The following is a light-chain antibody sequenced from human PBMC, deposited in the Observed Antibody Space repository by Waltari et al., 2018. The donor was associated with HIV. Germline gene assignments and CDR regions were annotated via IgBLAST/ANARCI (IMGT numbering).Light chain of an antibody. V-gene: IGKV1-5*03. CDR3: QQYDISSRT. CDR2: RAS. Sequence: DIQMTQSPSTLSASVGDRVSITCRAGQDIGRWLGGYQQKSGKEPKLLIFRASNLHDVVPSRFSGSRSGTDFILTNSILEPDDFATYYCQQYDISSRTYGQGTRVEI. CDR1: QDIGRW. J-gene: IGKJ1*01.